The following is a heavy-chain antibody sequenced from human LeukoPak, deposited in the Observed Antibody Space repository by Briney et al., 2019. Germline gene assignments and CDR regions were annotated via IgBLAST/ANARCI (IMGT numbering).Heavy chain of an antibody. CDR3: AISGAESRGWSRIDS. J-gene: IGHJ4*02. D-gene: IGHD1-26*01. Sequence: GKSLRLSCAASGIILRNHDMHWVRQAPGKGLEGVAVSWYDGRGQFYAHSVKGRFSISRDNSKNMVLLQMDSLRAEDTALYYCAISGAESRGWSRIDSWGQGTLVIVSS. V-gene: IGHV3-33*01. CDR2: SWYDGRGQ. CDR1: GIILRNHD.